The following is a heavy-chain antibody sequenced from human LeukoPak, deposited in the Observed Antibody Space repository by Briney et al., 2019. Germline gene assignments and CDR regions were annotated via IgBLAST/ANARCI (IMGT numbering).Heavy chain of an antibody. D-gene: IGHD3-22*01. V-gene: IGHV1-2*02. CDR2: INPNSGGT. CDR1: GYTFTGYY. J-gene: IGHJ4*02. CDR3: ASAYDSSGYYKL. Sequence: ASVKVSCKASGYTFTGYYMHCVRQAPGQWLEWMGWINPNSGGTNYAQKFQGRVTMTRDTSISTAYMELSRLRSDDTAVYYCASAYDSSGYYKLWGQGTLVTVSS.